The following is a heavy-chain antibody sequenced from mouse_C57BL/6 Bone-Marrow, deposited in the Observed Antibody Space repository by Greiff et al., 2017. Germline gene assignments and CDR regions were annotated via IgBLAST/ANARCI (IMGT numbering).Heavy chain of an antibody. CDR1: GFSFNTYA. CDR3: VRGYYDYDSYWYFDV. CDR2: IRSKSNNYAT. J-gene: IGHJ1*03. V-gene: IGHV10-1*01. Sequence: EVKLVESGGGLVQPKGSLKLSCAASGFSFNTYAMNWVRQAPGKGLEWVARIRSKSNNYATYYADSVKDRFTISRDDSESMLYLQMNNLKTEDTAMYYCVRGYYDYDSYWYFDVWGTGTTVTVSS. D-gene: IGHD2-4*01.